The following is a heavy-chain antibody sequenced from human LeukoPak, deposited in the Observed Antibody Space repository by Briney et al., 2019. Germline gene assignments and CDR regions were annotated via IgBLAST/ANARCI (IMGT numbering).Heavy chain of an antibody. V-gene: IGHV4-61*02. Sequence: PSETLSLTYTVSGGSFSSPNYYWSWIRQPAGKGLEWIGRIYTTGFTNYHPSLKSRVTVSIDTSKNQFSLKLSSVTAADTAVYYCARGPPGGSSDDYWGQGTLVTVSS. CDR2: IYTTGFT. D-gene: IGHD1-26*01. CDR3: ARGPPGGSSDDY. J-gene: IGHJ4*02. CDR1: GGSFSSPNYY.